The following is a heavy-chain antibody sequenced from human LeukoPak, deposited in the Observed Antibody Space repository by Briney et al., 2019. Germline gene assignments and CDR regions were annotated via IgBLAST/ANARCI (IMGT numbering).Heavy chain of an antibody. D-gene: IGHD2-2*01. CDR3: ARDRTDIVVVPAAGPNDAFDI. CDR2: IWYDGSNK. V-gene: IGHV3-33*01. Sequence: GRSLRLSCAASGFXFSSYGMHWVRQAPGKGLEWVANIWYDGSNKYYADSVKGRFTISRDNSKNTLYMQMNSLRAEDTAVYYCARDRTDIVVVPAAGPNDAFDIWGQGTMVTVSS. J-gene: IGHJ3*02. CDR1: GFXFSSYG.